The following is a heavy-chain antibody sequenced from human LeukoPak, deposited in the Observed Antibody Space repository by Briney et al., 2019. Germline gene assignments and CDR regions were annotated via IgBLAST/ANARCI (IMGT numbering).Heavy chain of an antibody. CDR1: GGSFSSYY. J-gene: IGHJ2*01. D-gene: IGHD3-10*01. CDR2: INHSGGT. Sequence: SETLSLTCAVYGGSFSSYYWSWIRQPPGKGLQWIGEINHSGGTNYNPSLKSRVIISIDTSKNQFSLKVTSVTAADTAVYYCARGRYYGSGSHWYFDLWGRDTLVTVFS. CDR3: ARGRYYGSGSHWYFDL. V-gene: IGHV4-34*01.